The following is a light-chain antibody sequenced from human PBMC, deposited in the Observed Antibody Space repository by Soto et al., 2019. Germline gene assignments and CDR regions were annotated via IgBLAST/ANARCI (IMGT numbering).Light chain of an antibody. CDR2: SNN. J-gene: IGLJ3*02. Sequence: QSVLTQPPSASGTPGQRVTISCSGSSSNIGTNTVDWYQQLPGTAPKLLVNSNNQRPSGVPDRFSGSKSGTSASLAISGLQSEDEAYYYCAARDDSPNGWVFGGGTQLTVL. CDR3: AARDDSPNGWV. CDR1: SSNIGTNT. V-gene: IGLV1-44*01.